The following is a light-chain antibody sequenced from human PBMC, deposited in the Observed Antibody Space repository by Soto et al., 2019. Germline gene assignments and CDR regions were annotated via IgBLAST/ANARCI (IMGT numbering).Light chain of an antibody. Sequence: EIVLTQSPGTLSLSPGEWATLSCRASQSVSSSDLAWYQQKPGQAPRLLIYGASSRATGIPDRFSGSGSGTDLTLTISRLESEDFAVYYCQHYGTSPPYTFGQGTKLDIK. V-gene: IGKV3-20*01. CDR2: GAS. CDR1: QSVSSSD. CDR3: QHYGTSPPYT. J-gene: IGKJ2*01.